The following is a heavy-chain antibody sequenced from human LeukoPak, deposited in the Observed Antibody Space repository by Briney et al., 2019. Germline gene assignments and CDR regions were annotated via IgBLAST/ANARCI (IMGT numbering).Heavy chain of an antibody. D-gene: IGHD3-22*01. CDR1: GLTLSSYA. CDR3: AKRGVVIRVILVGFHKEAYYFDS. J-gene: IGHJ4*02. Sequence: GGSLRLSCAASGLTLSSYAMSWVRQAPGKGLEWVAGISDSGGSTNYADSVKGRFTISRDNPKNTLYLQMNSLRAEDTAVYFCAKRGVVIRVILVGFHKEAYYFDSWGQGALVTVSS. V-gene: IGHV3-23*01. CDR2: ISDSGGST.